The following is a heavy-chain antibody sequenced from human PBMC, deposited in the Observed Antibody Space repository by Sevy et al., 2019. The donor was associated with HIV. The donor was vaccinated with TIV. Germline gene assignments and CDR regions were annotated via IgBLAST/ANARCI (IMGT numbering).Heavy chain of an antibody. CDR2: ISSSSTTI. J-gene: IGHJ4*02. Sequence: GGSLRRSCAASGFTFSSYSMNWVRQAPGKGLEWISLISSSSTTIYYADSVKGRFTISRDNAKKSLYLPMNSLRDEDTAVYYCAGSPTSANFPNSFDWWGQGTLVTVSS. V-gene: IGHV3-48*02. CDR1: GFTFSSYS. D-gene: IGHD2-8*01. CDR3: AGSPTSANFPNSFDW.